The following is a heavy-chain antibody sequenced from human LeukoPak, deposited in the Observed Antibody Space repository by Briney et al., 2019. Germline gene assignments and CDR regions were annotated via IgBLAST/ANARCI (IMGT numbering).Heavy chain of an antibody. Sequence: SQTLSLTCAISGGSVSSNSDAWNWIRPSPSRGLEWLGRTYYRSKSYNDYAVSVKRRITIDPDTSKNQLSLQLNSVTPEDTAVYYCARAGLAGAPDFVYWGQGTLVTVS. D-gene: IGHD1-26*01. CDR1: GGSVSSNSDA. CDR3: ARAGLAGAPDFVY. J-gene: IGHJ4*02. V-gene: IGHV6-1*01. CDR2: TYYRSKSYN.